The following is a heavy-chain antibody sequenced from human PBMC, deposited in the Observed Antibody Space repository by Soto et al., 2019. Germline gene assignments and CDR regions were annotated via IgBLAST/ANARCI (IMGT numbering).Heavy chain of an antibody. V-gene: IGHV3-64*01. CDR1: GFTLSGYA. J-gene: IGHJ6*03. D-gene: IGHD6-6*01. Sequence: EVQLAASGGGLAQPGGSLRLSCAASGFTLSGYAMDWVRQAPGKGLEYVSGISSNGVGTYYANSVQGRFTISRDNSKNTAYLQMGSLRPEDMAVYYCARRARPDFYYMDVWGKGTTVTVSS. CDR2: ISSNGVGT. CDR3: ARRARPDFYYMDV.